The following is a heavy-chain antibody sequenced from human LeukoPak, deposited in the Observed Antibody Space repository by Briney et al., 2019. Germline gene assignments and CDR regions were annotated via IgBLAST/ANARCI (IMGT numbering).Heavy chain of an antibody. CDR1: GFTFSDYY. V-gene: IGHV3-11*01. Sequence: PGGSLRLSCAASGFTFSDYYMSWIRQAPGKGLEWVSYISSSGSTIYYADSVKGRFTISRDNAKNSLYLQMNSLRAEDTAIYYCAKASWVSDADAVLWGQGTLVTVSS. D-gene: IGHD3-16*01. J-gene: IGHJ4*02. CDR3: AKASWVSDADAVL. CDR2: ISSSGSTI.